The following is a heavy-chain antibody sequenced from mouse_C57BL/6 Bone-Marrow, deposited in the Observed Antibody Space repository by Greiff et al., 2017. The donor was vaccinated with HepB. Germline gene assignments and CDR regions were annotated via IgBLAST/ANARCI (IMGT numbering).Heavy chain of an antibody. J-gene: IGHJ2*01. V-gene: IGHV1-74*01. D-gene: IGHD1-1*01. Sequence: VQLQQPGAELVKPGASVKVSCKASGYTFTSYWMHWVKQRPGQGLEWIGRIHPSDSDTNYNQKFKGKATLTVDKSSSTAYMQLSSLTSEDSAVYYCARVPHYYGSSEYYFDYWGQGTTLTVSS. CDR2: IHPSDSDT. CDR3: ARVPHYYGSSEYYFDY. CDR1: GYTFTSYW.